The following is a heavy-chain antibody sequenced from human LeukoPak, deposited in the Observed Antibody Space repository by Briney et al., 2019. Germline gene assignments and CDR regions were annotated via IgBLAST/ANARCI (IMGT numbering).Heavy chain of an antibody. Sequence: PGGSLRLSCAAAGFTLSSYHMNWVRQAPGKGLEWVSVISSGGGSSYYADAVKDRFTISRDNSKNTLYLQMNSLRAEDTAVYYCAKAPPRVLADNWFDPWGQGTLVTVS. CDR2: ISSGGGSS. CDR3: AKAPPRVLADNWFDP. V-gene: IGHV3-23*01. CDR1: GFTLSSYH. D-gene: IGHD4/OR15-4a*01. J-gene: IGHJ5*02.